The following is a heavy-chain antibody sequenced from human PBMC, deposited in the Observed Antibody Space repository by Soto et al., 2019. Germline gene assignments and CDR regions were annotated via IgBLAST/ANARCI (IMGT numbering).Heavy chain of an antibody. J-gene: IGHJ6*02. V-gene: IGHV1-18*01. CDR1: GYTFTTYG. CDR2: INTHNGDT. D-gene: IGHD6-25*01. Sequence: QVQLVQSGGEVKRPGASVKVSCMASGYTFTTYGISWVRQAPGQGLEWMGWINTHNGDTEHQQKLQGRVSMTRDTSTRTAYLEVRSLRSDDTAVYYCARQGAAPYYYYGLDVWGQGTTVTVSS. CDR3: ARQGAAPYYYYGLDV.